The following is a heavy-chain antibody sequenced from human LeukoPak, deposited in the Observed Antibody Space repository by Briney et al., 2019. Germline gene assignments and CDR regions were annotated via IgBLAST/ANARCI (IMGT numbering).Heavy chain of an antibody. J-gene: IGHJ4*02. CDR1: GGSISSSSYY. CDR2: IYYSGST. D-gene: IGHD6-13*01. CDR3: ARAPAGYSSSWYED. V-gene: IGHV4-39*07. Sequence: SETLSLTCTVSGGSISSSSYYWGWIRQPPGKGLEWIGSIYYSGSTYYNPSLKSRVTISVDTSKNQFSLKLSSVTAADTAVYYCARAPAGYSSSWYEDWGQGTLVTVSS.